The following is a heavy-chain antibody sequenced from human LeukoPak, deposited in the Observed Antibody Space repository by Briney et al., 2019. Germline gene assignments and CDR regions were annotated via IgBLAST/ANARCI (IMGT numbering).Heavy chain of an antibody. D-gene: IGHD1-14*01. CDR3: ARAEPGGAVIDY. J-gene: IGHJ4*02. CDR1: GGTFSSYA. V-gene: IGHV1-69*13. Sequence: ASVKVSCKASGGTFSSYAISWVQQAPGQGLEWMGGIIPIFGTANYAQKFQGRVTITADESTSTAYMELSSLRSEDTAVYYCARAEPGGAVIDYWGQGTLVTVSS. CDR2: IIPIFGTA.